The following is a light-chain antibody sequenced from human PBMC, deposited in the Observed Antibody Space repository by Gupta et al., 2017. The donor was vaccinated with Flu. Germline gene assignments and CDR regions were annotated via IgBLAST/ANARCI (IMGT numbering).Light chain of an antibody. CDR2: DET. CDR1: NIGSQR. Sequence: SYVLTQPPSVSVAPGQTARITCGGNNIGSQRVHWYQQKPGQAPVLVVYDETYRPSGIPERFSGSNSGNTATLTISRVEAGDEADYYCQVWDSSSDHRIFGGGTKMTVL. J-gene: IGLJ2*01. CDR3: QVWDSSSDHRI. V-gene: IGLV3-21*02.